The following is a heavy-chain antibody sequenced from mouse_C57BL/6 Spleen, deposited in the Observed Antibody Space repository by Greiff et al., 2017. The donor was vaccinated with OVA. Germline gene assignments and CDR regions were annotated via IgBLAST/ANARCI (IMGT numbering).Heavy chain of an antibody. D-gene: IGHD2-1*01. J-gene: IGHJ2*01. CDR3: ARHYGNYEYYFDY. Sequence: EVQLQQSGAELVKPGASVKLSCTASGFNIKDYYMHWVKQRTEQGLEWIGRIDPEDGETKYAPKFQGKATITADTSSNTAYLQLSSLTSEDTAVYYCARHYGNYEYYFDYWGQGTTLTVAS. V-gene: IGHV14-2*01. CDR2: IDPEDGET. CDR1: GFNIKDYY.